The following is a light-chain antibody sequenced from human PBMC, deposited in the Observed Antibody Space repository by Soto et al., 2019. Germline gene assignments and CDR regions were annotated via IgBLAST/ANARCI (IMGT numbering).Light chain of an antibody. CDR3: QQYNSFWT. CDR2: DAS. CDR1: QSINSW. V-gene: IGKV1-5*01. Sequence: DIQMTPSPSTLSASVGDRVSITCRASQSINSWLAWYQQKPGKAPKLLIYDASNLESGVPSRFSVSGSGTEITLPISSLQPVDFATYYCQQYNSFWTFGQGPKVDIK. J-gene: IGKJ1*01.